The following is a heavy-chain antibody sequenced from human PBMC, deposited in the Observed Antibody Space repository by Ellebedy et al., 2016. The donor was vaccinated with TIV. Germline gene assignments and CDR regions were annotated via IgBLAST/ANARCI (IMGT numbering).Heavy chain of an antibody. CDR1: GGSVSSGSYY. CDR3: ARVGSSSWYGGNWFDP. D-gene: IGHD6-13*01. V-gene: IGHV4-61*01. J-gene: IGHJ5*02. Sequence: SETLSLXXTVSGGSVSSGSYYWSWIRQPPGKGLEWIGYIYYSGSTNYNPSLKSRVTISVDTSKNQFSLKLSSVTAADTAVYYCARVGSSSWYGGNWFDPWGQGTLVTVSS. CDR2: IYYSGST.